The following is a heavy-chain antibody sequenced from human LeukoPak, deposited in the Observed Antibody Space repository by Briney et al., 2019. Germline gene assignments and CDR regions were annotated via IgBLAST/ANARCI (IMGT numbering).Heavy chain of an antibody. Sequence: PGGSLRLSCAASGFTFSSYAMSWVRQAPGKGLEWVSAISGSGGSTYYADSVKGRFTISRDNSKNTLYLQMNSMRAEDTAVYYCAKDKDILRYFDWLSLDYWGQGTMVTVSS. J-gene: IGHJ4*02. D-gene: IGHD3-9*01. CDR3: AKDKDILRYFDWLSLDY. V-gene: IGHV3-23*01. CDR1: GFTFSSYA. CDR2: ISGSGGST.